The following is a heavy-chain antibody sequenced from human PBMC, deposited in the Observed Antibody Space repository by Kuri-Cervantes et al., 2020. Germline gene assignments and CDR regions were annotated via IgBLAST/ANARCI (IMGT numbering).Heavy chain of an antibody. D-gene: IGHD6-19*01. V-gene: IGHV2-5*02. Sequence: SGPTLVKPTQTLTLTCTFSGFSLSTSGVGVGWIRQPPGKALEWLALTYWDDDKHYSPSLKNRVSITRDTSKKQVVLTMTNMDPVDTGTYYCAHRRRRSSGWFSFDYWGQGTLVTVSS. CDR1: GFSLSTSGVG. J-gene: IGHJ4*02. CDR2: TYWDDDK. CDR3: AHRRRRSSGWFSFDY.